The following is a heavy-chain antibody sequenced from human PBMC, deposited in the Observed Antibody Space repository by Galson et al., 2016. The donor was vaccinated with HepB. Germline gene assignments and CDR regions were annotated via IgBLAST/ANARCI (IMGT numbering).Heavy chain of an antibody. CDR2: IIPLFGTP. V-gene: IGHV1-69*13. D-gene: IGHD7-27*01. CDR3: ARALSTWGRYDYYGMDV. J-gene: IGHJ6*02. CDR1: GGTFSSYA. Sequence: SVKVSCKASGGTFSSYAISWVRQAPGQGLEWVGGIIPLFGTPNYAQKFQGRVRITADESTTTAYMGMYSPRSEDTAMYYCARALSTWGRYDYYGMDVWGQGTTVTGSS.